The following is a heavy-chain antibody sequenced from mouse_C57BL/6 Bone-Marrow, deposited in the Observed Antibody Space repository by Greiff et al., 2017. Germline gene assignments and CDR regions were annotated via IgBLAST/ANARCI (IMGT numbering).Heavy chain of an antibody. V-gene: IGHV1-72*01. CDR2: IDPNSGGT. CDR1: GYTFTSYW. J-gene: IGHJ1*03. D-gene: IGHD1-1*01. Sequence: QVQLKQPGAELVKPGASVKLSCKASGYTFTSYWMHWVQQRPGRGLEWIGRIDPNSGGTKYNEKFKSKATLTVDKPSSTAYMQLSSLTSEDSAVYYCARISSYHYGPGHFDVWGTGTTVTVSS. CDR3: ARISSYHYGPGHFDV.